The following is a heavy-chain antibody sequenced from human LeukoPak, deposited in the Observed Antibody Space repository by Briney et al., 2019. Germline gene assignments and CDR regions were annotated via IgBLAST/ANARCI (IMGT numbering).Heavy chain of an antibody. V-gene: IGHV4-59*08. D-gene: IGHD2-8*01. CDR1: GGSISSYY. CDR2: ISYSGNT. J-gene: IGHJ3*02. CDR3: ACLSSNGRRAFDI. Sequence: SQTLSLTCTVSGGSISSYYWTWPRQPPGKGLGWVGCISYSGNTNHNPSLKSRVTMSVDTSKSQFSLKLNSVTAADTAVYYCACLSSNGRRAFDIWGQGTMVTVSS.